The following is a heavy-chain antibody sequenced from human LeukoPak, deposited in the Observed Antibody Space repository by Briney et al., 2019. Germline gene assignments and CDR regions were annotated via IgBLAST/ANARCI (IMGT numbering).Heavy chain of an antibody. V-gene: IGHV3-33*01. D-gene: IGHD4/OR15-4a*01. CDR1: GFTFSTLG. CDR3: ARGMCANYNHMDV. Sequence: SGGSLRLSCAASGFTFSTLGMHWVRQAPGRGLEWVAVIWYDGSIKNYADSVKGRSTISRDNSKNTLYLQMDSLRAEDTAVYYCARGMCANYNHMDVWGKGTTVTVSS. J-gene: IGHJ6*03. CDR2: IWYDGSIK.